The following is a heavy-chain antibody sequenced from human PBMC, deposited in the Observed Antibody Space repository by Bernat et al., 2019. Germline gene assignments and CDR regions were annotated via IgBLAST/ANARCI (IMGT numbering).Heavy chain of an antibody. CDR3: AKGVYSSSSWGNFDY. CDR1: GFTFSNAW. D-gene: IGHD6-6*01. CDR2: IKSKTDGGTT. J-gene: IGHJ4*02. Sequence: EVQLVESGGGLVKPGGSLRLSCAASGFTFSNAWMNWVRQAPGKGLEWVGRIKSKTDGGTTDYAAPVKGRFTISRDDSKNTLYLQMNSLRAEDTAVYYCAKGVYSSSSWGNFDYWGQGTLVTVSS. V-gene: IGHV3-15*07.